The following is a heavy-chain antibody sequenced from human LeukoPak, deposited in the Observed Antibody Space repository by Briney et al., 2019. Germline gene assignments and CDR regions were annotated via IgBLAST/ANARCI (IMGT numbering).Heavy chain of an antibody. CDR3: ARHPGTLSAYIDY. CDR1: GCSFSNYW. Sequence: GESLTISCKGSGCSFSNYWITWVRQMPGKGLEWMGRIDPGDSYTYYSPSFRGHVTISADKSISTAYLQWNSLEASDTAIYYCARHPGTLSAYIDYWGQGALVTVSS. V-gene: IGHV5-10-1*01. J-gene: IGHJ4*02. D-gene: IGHD6-13*01. CDR2: IDPGDSYT.